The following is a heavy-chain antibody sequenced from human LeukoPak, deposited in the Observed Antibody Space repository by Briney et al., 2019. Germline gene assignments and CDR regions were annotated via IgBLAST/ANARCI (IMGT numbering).Heavy chain of an antibody. CDR3: ARDWGASCSGGSCLDY. D-gene: IGHD2-15*01. CDR2: INTNTGNP. J-gene: IGHJ4*02. CDR1: GYTFTRYA. Sequence: ASVNVSCKASGYTFTRYAMNWVRQAPGQGLEWMGWINTNTGNPTYAQGFTGRFVFSLDTSVSTAYLQISSLKAEDTAVYYCARDWGASCSGGSCLDYWGQGTLVTVSS. V-gene: IGHV7-4-1*02.